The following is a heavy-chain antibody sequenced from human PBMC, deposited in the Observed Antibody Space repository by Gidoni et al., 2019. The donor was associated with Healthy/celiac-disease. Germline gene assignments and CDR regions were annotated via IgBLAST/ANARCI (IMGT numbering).Heavy chain of an antibody. J-gene: IGHJ4*02. V-gene: IGHV3-23*01. Sequence: EVQLLESGGGLVQPGGSLRLSCAASGFTFSSYAMSWVRQAPGKGLEWVSAISGRGGSTYYADSVKGRFTISRDNSKNTLYLQMNGLRAEDTAVYYCAKVRVLTGYSPWDYWGQGTLVTVSS. CDR3: AKVRVLTGYSPWDY. D-gene: IGHD3-9*01. CDR2: ISGRGGST. CDR1: GFTFSSYA.